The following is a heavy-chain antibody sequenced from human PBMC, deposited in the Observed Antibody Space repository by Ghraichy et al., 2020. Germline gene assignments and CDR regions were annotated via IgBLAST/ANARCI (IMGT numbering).Heavy chain of an antibody. D-gene: IGHD1-7*01. CDR2: ISGSGGST. V-gene: IGHV3-23*01. CDR1: GFTFSSYA. CDR3: AKDITGTTPIDY. Sequence: GSLRLSCAASGFTFSSYAMSWVRQAPGKGLEWVLAISGSGGSTYYADSVKGRFTISRDNSKNTLYLQMNSLRAEDTAVYYCAKDITGTTPIDYWGQGTLVTVSS. J-gene: IGHJ4*02.